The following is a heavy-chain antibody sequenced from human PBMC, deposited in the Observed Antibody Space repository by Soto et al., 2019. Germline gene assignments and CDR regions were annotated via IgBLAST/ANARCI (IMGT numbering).Heavy chain of an antibody. Sequence: GASVKVSCKASGYTFTSYAMHWVRQAPGQRLEWMGSINGANGNTKYSQKFQGRVTITRDTSASTAYMELSSLRSEDTDVYYCARAPGHYYYYGMDVWGQGTTVTVSS. CDR3: ARAPGHYYYYGMDV. CDR2: INGANGNT. V-gene: IGHV1-3*01. CDR1: GYTFTSYA. J-gene: IGHJ6*01. D-gene: IGHD7-27*01.